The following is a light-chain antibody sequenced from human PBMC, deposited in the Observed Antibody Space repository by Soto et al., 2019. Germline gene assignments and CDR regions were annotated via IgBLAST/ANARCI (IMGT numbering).Light chain of an antibody. V-gene: IGLV8-61*01. CDR1: SGAVSTSHA. CDR2: STN. J-gene: IGLJ3*02. CDR3: VLYMGVGSAWA. Sequence: QAVATQEPSISVSPGGTVTLTCGLSSGAVSTSHAPSWYQQIPGQPQRTLMYSTNTRSYGGPDRFSGSFVGNKAALPITGARTEDESDYYCVLYMGVGSAWAFGGGTKLTVL.